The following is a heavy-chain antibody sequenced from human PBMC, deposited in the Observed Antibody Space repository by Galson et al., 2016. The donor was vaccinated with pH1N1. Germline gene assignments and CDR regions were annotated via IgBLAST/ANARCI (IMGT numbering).Heavy chain of an antibody. V-gene: IGHV1-3*01. CDR3: ARGGTLSDFQSNYYPYGMDV. CDR1: GYTFTSYA. D-gene: IGHD3-3*01. J-gene: IGHJ6*02. Sequence: SVKVSCKASGYTFTSYAMHWVRQAPGQRLEWMGWINAGNGNTKYSQKFQVRVTITRDTSASTAYMELNSLRSEDTAVYYCARGGTLSDFQSNYYPYGMDVWGQGTTVTVSS. CDR2: INAGNGNT.